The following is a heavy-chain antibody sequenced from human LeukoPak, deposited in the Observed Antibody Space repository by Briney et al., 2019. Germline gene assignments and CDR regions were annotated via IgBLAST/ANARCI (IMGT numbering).Heavy chain of an antibody. Sequence: PGGSLRLSCAASGFTFSSYGMHWVRQAPGKGLEWVANIKQDGSEKYYVDSVKGRFTISRDNAKNSLYLQMNSLRAEDTAVYYCARVVAGYSSSWPYYFDYWGQGTLVTVSS. CDR2: IKQDGSEK. V-gene: IGHV3-7*01. CDR1: GFTFSSYG. D-gene: IGHD6-13*01. J-gene: IGHJ4*02. CDR3: ARVVAGYSSSWPYYFDY.